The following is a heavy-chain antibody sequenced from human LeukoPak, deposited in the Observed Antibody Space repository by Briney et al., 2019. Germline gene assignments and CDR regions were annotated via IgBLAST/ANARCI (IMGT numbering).Heavy chain of an antibody. D-gene: IGHD3-10*01. CDR2: IYYSGST. CDR3: ARDMGWDAFDI. V-gene: IGHV4-59*01. J-gene: IGHJ3*02. CDR1: GGSISSYY. Sequence: TSETLSLTCTVSGGSISSYYWSWIRQPPGKGLEWIGYIYYSGSTNYNPSLKSRVTISVDTSKNQFSLRLSSVTAADTAVYYCARDMGWDAFDIWGQGTMVTVSS.